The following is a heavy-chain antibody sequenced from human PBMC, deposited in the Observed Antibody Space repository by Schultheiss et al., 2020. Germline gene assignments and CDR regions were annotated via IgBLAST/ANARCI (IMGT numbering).Heavy chain of an antibody. V-gene: IGHV3-66*01. CDR1: GFTVSSNY. J-gene: IGHJ4*02. CDR2: IYSDGTT. CDR3: AGGYSSGWSDY. Sequence: GGSLRLSCAASGFTVSSNYMSWVRQAPGKGLEWVSLIYSDGTTYYADSVKGRFTISRDNSKNTLYLQVNSLRAEDTAVYYCAGGYSSGWSDYWGQGTLVTVSS. D-gene: IGHD6-19*01.